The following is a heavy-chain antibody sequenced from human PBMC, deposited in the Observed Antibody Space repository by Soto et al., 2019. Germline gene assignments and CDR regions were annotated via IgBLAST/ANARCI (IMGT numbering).Heavy chain of an antibody. CDR1: GGSISGSYYY. V-gene: IGHV4-39*02. CDR2: VFYTGFT. Sequence: SETLSLTCAVSGGSISGSYYYWGWLRQSPGKGPEWIGSVFYTGFTSYNPSLESRVSVSVDTSKNQFSLKVSGVSAADTAVYYCARDGGSYGHFDYWGQGILVTVSS. CDR3: ARDGGSYGHFDY. J-gene: IGHJ4*02. D-gene: IGHD2-15*01.